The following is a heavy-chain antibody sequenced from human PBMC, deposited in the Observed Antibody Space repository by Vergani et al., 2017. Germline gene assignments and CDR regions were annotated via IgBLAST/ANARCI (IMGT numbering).Heavy chain of an antibody. CDR2: INPSGGHT. CDR1: GYTFSNYY. Sequence: VQLLESGGSLKQPGGSVRLSCAASGYTFSNYYMHWVRQAPGQGLEWMGIINPSGGHTNYAQKFQGRVTMTRDTSTSTVYMELSSLRSEDTAIYYCARGDYGILTGYRYWGQGTLVTVSA. V-gene: IGHV1-46*03. D-gene: IGHD3-9*01. J-gene: IGHJ4*02. CDR3: ARGDYGILTGYRY.